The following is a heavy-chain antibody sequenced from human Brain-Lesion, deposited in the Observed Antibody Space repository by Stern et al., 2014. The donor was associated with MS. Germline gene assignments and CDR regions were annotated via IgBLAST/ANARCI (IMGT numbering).Heavy chain of an antibody. J-gene: IGHJ4*02. CDR3: TILSGPYDH. CDR1: GFTFSNSW. Sequence: EVQLVESGGGLVQPGGSLRLSCAASGFTFSNSWMHWVRQAPGKGLVWVARIKRDGRTNTYADSVKGRFTISRDNSKNTLHRQMSSLRAEDSAGYYCTILSGPYDHWGQGTLVTVSS. CDR2: IKRDGRTN. D-gene: IGHD3-10*01. V-gene: IGHV3-74*02.